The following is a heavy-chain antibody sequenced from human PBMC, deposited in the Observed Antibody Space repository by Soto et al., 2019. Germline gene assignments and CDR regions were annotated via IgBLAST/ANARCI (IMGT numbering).Heavy chain of an antibody. J-gene: IGHJ5*02. D-gene: IGHD4-17*01. CDR2: ISGSGGST. CDR3: ARSATVVTYNWFDP. Sequence: QAGGSLRLSCAASGFTFSSYAMSWVRQAPGKGLEWVSAISGSGGSTYYADSVKGRFTISRDNSKNTLYLQMNSLRAEDTAVYYCARSATVVTYNWFDPWGQGTLVTVSS. CDR1: GFTFSSYA. V-gene: IGHV3-23*01.